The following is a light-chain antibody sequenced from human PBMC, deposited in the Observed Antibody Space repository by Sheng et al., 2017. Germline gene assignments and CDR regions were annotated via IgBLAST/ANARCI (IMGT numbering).Light chain of an antibody. V-gene: IGKV1-33*01. CDR3: QQYAVFPPYT. J-gene: IGKJ2*01. Sequence: DIQMTQSPSSLSASVGDRVTITCQASQDISNYLNWYQQKPGKAPKLLIYDASNLETGVPSRFSGSGSGTDFTFTISSLQPEDIATYYCQQYAVFPPYTFGQGTNLEMK. CDR1: QDISNY. CDR2: DAS.